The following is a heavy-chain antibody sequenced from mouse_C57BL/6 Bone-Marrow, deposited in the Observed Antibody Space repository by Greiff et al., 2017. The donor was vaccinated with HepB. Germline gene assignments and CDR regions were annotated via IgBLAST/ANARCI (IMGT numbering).Heavy chain of an antibody. CDR1: GYAFSSSW. CDR3: ARDKGWLYYFDY. Sequence: QVQLQQSGPELVKPGASVKISCKASGYAFSSSWMNWVKQRPGKGLEWIGRIYPGDGDTNYNGKFKGKATLTADKSSSTAYMQLSSLTSEDSAVYFCARDKGWLYYFDYWGQGTTLTVSS. CDR2: IYPGDGDT. D-gene: IGHD2-3*01. J-gene: IGHJ2*01. V-gene: IGHV1-82*01.